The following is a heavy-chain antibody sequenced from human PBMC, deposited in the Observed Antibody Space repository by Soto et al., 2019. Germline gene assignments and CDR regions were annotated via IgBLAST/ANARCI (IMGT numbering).Heavy chain of an antibody. CDR2: ISAYNGNT. Sequence: ASVKVSCKASGYTFTSYSISWVRQAPGQGLEWMGWISAYNGNTNYAQKLQGRVTMTTDTSTSTAYMELRSLRSDGTGVYYGARDSRSRPESYSYWGQGTLVTVSS. J-gene: IGHJ4*02. V-gene: IGHV1-18*04. D-gene: IGHD2-21*01. CDR1: GYTFTSYS. CDR3: ARDSRSRPESYSY.